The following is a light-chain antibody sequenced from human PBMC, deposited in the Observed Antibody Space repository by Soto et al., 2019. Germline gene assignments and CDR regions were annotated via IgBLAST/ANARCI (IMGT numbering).Light chain of an antibody. Sequence: DIQMTQSPSSLSASVGDRVTITCRASQTIISHLNWYQQKAGKAPNLLIYGTSTLQSGVPSRFGGSGSGTDFTLTISNLQLEDVATYYCQQGYITPWTFGQGTKVEIK. CDR2: GTS. CDR3: QQGYITPWT. J-gene: IGKJ1*01. V-gene: IGKV1-39*01. CDR1: QTIISH.